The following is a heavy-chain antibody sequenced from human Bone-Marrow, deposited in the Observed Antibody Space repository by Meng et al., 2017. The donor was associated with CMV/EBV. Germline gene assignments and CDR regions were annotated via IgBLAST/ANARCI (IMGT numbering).Heavy chain of an antibody. CDR1: GGSISSYY. V-gene: IGHV4-59*01. J-gene: IGHJ5*02. CDR2: IYYSGST. Sequence: SETLSLICTVSGGSISSYYWSWIRQPPGKGLEWIGYIYYSGSTNYNPSLKSRVTISVDTSKNQFSLKLSSVTAADTAVYYCARASPIVVVPAAIARGWGVSAGFDPWGQGTRVTVSS. D-gene: IGHD2-2*02. CDR3: ARASPIVVVPAAIARGWGVSAGFDP.